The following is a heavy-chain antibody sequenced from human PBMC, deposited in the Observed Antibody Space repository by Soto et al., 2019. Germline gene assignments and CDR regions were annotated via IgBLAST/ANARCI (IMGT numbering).Heavy chain of an antibody. Sequence: GGSLRLSCAASGFTFSSYGMHWVRQAPGKGLEWVAVIWYDGSNNNYAECVKGRFTISRDNSKNTVYLQMNSRRAEDKAVYYCASEVGDSSGYDAVDIWGQGTMVTVSS. CDR1: GFTFSSYG. J-gene: IGHJ3*02. V-gene: IGHV3-33*01. CDR2: IWYDGSNN. D-gene: IGHD3-22*01. CDR3: ASEVGDSSGYDAVDI.